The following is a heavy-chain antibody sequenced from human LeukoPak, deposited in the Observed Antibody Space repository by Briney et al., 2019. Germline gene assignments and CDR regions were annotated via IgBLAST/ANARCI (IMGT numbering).Heavy chain of an antibody. CDR2: IYYSGST. D-gene: IGHD3-10*01. CDR3: ARRGRFGELLYFDY. CDR1: GGSISSSSYY. V-gene: IGHV4-39*01. J-gene: IGHJ4*02. Sequence: SETLSFTCTVSGGSISSSSYYWGWIRQPPGKGLEWIGSIYYSGSTYYNPSLKSRVTISVDTSKNQFSLKLSSVTAADTAVYYCARRGRFGELLYFDYWGQGTLVTVSS.